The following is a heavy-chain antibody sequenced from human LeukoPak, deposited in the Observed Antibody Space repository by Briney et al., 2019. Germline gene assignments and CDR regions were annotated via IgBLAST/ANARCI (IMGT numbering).Heavy chain of an antibody. CDR3: ARLKAESGYRAFDI. CDR2: IYYSGST. CDR1: GGSISSGDYY. D-gene: IGHD3-22*01. V-gene: IGHV4-30-4*08. J-gene: IGHJ3*02. Sequence: SETLSLTCTVSGGSISSGDYYWSWIRQPPGKGLEWIGYIYYSGSTYYNPSLKSRVTIPVDTSKNQFSLKLSSVTAADTAVYYCARLKAESGYRAFDIWGQGTMVTVSS.